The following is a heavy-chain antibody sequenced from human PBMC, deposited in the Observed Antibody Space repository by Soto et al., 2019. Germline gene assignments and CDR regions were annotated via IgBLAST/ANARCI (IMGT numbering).Heavy chain of an antibody. CDR2: INHSGST. D-gene: IGHD6-6*01. V-gene: IGHV4-34*01. CDR1: GGSFSGYY. J-gene: IGHJ6*02. Sequence: SETLSLTCAVYGGSFSGYYWSWIRQPPGKGLEWIGEINHSGSTNYNPSLKSRVTISVDTSKNQFSLKLSSVTAADTAVYYCARIAARSGYGMDVWGQGTTVTVSS. CDR3: ARIAARSGYGMDV.